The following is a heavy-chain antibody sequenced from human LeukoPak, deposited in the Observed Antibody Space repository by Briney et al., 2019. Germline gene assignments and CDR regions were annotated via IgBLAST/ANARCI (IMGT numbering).Heavy chain of an antibody. CDR3: ARVVVFGVVSSDYYYYYMDV. CDR1: SGSISGYY. Sequence: PAETLSLTCTVSSGSISGYYLSWFRQPAGKGLEWLGRIYTSGSTNYNPSLKSRVTMSVDTSKHQFSLKLSSVTAADTAVYYCARVVVFGVVSSDYYYYYMDVWGKGTTVTVSS. J-gene: IGHJ6*03. D-gene: IGHD3-3*01. V-gene: IGHV4-4*07. CDR2: IYTSGST.